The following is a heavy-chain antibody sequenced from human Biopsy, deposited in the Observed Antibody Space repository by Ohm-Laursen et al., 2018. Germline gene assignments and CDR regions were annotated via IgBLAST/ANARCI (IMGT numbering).Heavy chain of an antibody. CDR3: ARGEGSSWFDP. CDR1: GDSFTSYA. D-gene: IGHD1-26*01. V-gene: IGHV1-69*10. CDR2: IIPIPNVA. J-gene: IGHJ5*02. Sequence: GASVKVSCKASGDSFTSYAIGWGRQAPGQGLEWVGGIIPIPNVATYAQKFQGRITITADESTSTAYMELSSLTSDDTAVYFCARGEGSSWFDPWGHGTLVTVSS.